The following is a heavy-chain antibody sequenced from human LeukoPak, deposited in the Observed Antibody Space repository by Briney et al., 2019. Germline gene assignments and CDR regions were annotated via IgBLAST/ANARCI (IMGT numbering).Heavy chain of an antibody. CDR1: GFTFSDYY. CDR2: TRNKADSYTT. Sequence: GGSLRLSCAASGFTFSDYYMDWVRQAPGKGLEWVGRTRNKADSYTTEYAASVKGRFTTSRDDSKNSVFLQMNSLKTEDTAVYYCVKVSGGYLHWYFDLWGRGTLVTVSS. J-gene: IGHJ2*01. CDR3: VKVSGGYLHWYFDL. D-gene: IGHD2-15*01. V-gene: IGHV3-72*01.